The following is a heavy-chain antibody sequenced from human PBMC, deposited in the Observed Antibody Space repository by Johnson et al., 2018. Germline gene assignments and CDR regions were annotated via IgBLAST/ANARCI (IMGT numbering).Heavy chain of an antibody. Sequence: EVQLVESGGGLVQPGGSLRLSCVASGFSFNTHWMHWVRQGPGKGLVWVSRITTDGSEVVYADAVKGRFTISRDNAKNTLYLQMNSLGVDDTAVYYCARDGDGPITFDYWGRGTLVTVSS. V-gene: IGHV3-74*01. J-gene: IGHJ4*02. CDR2: ITTDGSEV. CDR1: GFSFNTHW. D-gene: IGHD3-3*01. CDR3: ARDGDGPITFDY.